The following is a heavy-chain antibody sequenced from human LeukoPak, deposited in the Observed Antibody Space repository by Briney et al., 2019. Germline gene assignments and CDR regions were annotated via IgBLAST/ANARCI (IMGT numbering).Heavy chain of an antibody. D-gene: IGHD3-3*01. Sequence: GGSLRLSCAASGFTFSNAWMSWVRQVPGKGLEWVSGISWNSNTRVYAESVKGRFTISRDNAKHSLDLQMISLRAEDTALYYCVKDADFWSGLDCWGQGTLVTVSS. CDR2: ISWNSNTR. J-gene: IGHJ4*02. CDR1: GFTFSNAW. CDR3: VKDADFWSGLDC. V-gene: IGHV3-9*01.